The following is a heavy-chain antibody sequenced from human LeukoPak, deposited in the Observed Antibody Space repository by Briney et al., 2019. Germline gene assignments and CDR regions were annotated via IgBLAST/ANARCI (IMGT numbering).Heavy chain of an antibody. CDR1: GFTFSSHG. D-gene: IGHD6-13*01. CDR3: ARQHTAATAFDY. Sequence: GGSLRLSCAASGFTFSSHGMHWVRQAPGKGLEWVTFISYDGSNKYYADSVKGRFTISRDNSKNTLFLQMNSLRAEDRAVYYCARQHTAATAFDYWGQGTLVTVSS. V-gene: IGHV3-30*03. J-gene: IGHJ4*02. CDR2: ISYDGSNK.